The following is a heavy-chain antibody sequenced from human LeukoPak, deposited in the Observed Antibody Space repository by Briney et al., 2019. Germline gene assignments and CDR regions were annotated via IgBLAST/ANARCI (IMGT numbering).Heavy chain of an antibody. D-gene: IGHD3-3*01. Sequence: ASLKVSCKASGYTFTGYYMHWVRQAPGQGLEWMGWINPNSGGTNYAQKFQGRVTMTRDTSISTAYMELSRLRSDDTAVYYCARESPDSITIFGVVDYWGQGTLVTVSS. CDR3: ARESPDSITIFGVVDY. V-gene: IGHV1-2*02. J-gene: IGHJ4*02. CDR2: INPNSGGT. CDR1: GYTFTGYY.